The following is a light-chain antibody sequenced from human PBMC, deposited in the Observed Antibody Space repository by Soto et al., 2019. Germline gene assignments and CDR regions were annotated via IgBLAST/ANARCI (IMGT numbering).Light chain of an antibody. CDR3: QQYGHSLT. V-gene: IGKV3-20*01. CDR2: GAS. CDR1: QSVSNTY. J-gene: IGKJ4*01. Sequence: EIVLTQSPGILSFSPGERVTLSCRASQSVSNTYLAWYQQRSGQAPRLLMYGASRRATGIPDRFSGSGSGTDFTLTINRLEPEDFAVYYCQQYGHSLTLGGGTKVEI.